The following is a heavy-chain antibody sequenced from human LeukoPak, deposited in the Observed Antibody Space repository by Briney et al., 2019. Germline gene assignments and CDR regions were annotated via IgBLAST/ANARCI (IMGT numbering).Heavy chain of an antibody. Sequence: GASVKVSCKASGGTFSSYAISWVRQAPGQGLEWMGGIIPIFGTANYAQKFRGRVTITADESTSTAYMELSSLRSEDTAVYYCATTASYHDAFDIWGQGTMVTVSS. V-gene: IGHV1-69*13. D-gene: IGHD1-26*01. CDR1: GGTFSSYA. CDR3: ATTASYHDAFDI. J-gene: IGHJ3*02. CDR2: IIPIFGTA.